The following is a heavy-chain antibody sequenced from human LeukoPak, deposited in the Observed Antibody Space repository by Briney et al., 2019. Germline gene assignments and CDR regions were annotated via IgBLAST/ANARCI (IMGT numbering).Heavy chain of an antibody. CDR3: ATVSENIVVVPAASNAFYI. CDR2: IIPIFGTA. D-gene: IGHD2-2*01. CDR1: GGTFSSYA. J-gene: IGHJ3*02. Sequence: SVKVSCKASGGTFSSYAISWVRQAPGQGLEWMGGIIPIFGTANYAQKFQGRVTITADTSTDTAYMELSSLRSEDTAVYYCATVSENIVVVPAASNAFYIWGQGTMVTVSS. V-gene: IGHV1-69*06.